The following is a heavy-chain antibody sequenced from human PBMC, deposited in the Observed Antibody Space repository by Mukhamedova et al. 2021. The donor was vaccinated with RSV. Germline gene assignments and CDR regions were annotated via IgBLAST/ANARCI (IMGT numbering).Heavy chain of an antibody. J-gene: IGHJ2*01. Sequence: NPSLKSRVTISVDTSKNQFSLKLSSVTAADTAVYYCAKLGYCSSTSCPVVRRYFDLWGRGTLVTVSS. D-gene: IGHD2-2*01. V-gene: IGHV4-39*01. CDR3: AKLGYCSSTSCPVVRRYFDL.